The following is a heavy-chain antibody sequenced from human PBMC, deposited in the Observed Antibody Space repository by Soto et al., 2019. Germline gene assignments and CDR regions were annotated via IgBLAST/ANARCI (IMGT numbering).Heavy chain of an antibody. CDR3: ARGGWYSSIDS. J-gene: IGHJ4*02. CDR2: TYYRSKWYS. V-gene: IGHV6-1*01. Sequence: SQTLSLTCVISGDSVSDNGAAWNWIRQSPSRGLEWLGRTYYRSKWYSDYAVSVKGRIXXXXDXXXNXFXXXLNSVSPEDTAVYYCARGGWYSSIDSWGPGTLVTVSS. CDR1: GDSVSDNGAA. D-gene: IGHD6-19*01.